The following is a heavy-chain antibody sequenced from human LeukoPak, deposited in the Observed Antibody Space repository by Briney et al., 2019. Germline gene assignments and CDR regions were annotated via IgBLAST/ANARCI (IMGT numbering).Heavy chain of an antibody. J-gene: IGHJ6*02. D-gene: IGHD6-6*01. CDR3: ARVAARYVGMDV. CDR2: IYYSGST. CDR1: GGSISSYC. V-gene: IGHV4-59*01. Sequence: PSETLSLTCTVSGGSISSYCWSWIRQPPGKGLEWIGYIYYSGSTNYNPSLKSRVTISVDTSKKQVSLNLSSVTAADTAVYYCARVAARYVGMDVWGQGTTVTVSS.